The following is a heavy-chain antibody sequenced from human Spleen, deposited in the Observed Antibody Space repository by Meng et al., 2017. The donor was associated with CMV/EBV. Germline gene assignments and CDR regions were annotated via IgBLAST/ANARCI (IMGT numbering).Heavy chain of an antibody. CDR3: ARQVDPAVAAHFDY. Sequence: SETLSLTCTVSGGSISSSSYYWGWIRQPPGKGLEWIGSIYYSGSTYYNPSLKSRVTISVDTSKNQFSLKLSSVTAADTAVYYCARQVDPAVAAHFDYWGQGTLVTVSS. D-gene: IGHD6-19*01. CDR1: GGSISSSSYY. V-gene: IGHV4-39*01. CDR2: IYYSGST. J-gene: IGHJ4*02.